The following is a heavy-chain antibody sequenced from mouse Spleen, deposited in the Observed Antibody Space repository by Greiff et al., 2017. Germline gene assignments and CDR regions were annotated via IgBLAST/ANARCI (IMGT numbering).Heavy chain of an antibody. CDR1: GYTFTSYY. CDR3: AITTAPYWYFDV. CDR2: IYPGNVNT. D-gene: IGHD1-2*01. J-gene: IGHJ1*01. Sequence: QVQLQQSGAELVKPGASVKMSCKASGYTFTSYYIHWVKQRPGQGLEWIGWIYPGNVNTKYNEKFKGKATLTADKSSSTAYMQLSSLTSEDSAVYFCAITTAPYWYFDVWGAGTTVTVSS. V-gene: IGHV1S56*01.